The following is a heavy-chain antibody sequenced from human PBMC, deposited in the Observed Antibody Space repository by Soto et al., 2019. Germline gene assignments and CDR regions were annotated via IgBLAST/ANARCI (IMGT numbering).Heavy chain of an antibody. D-gene: IGHD2-2*01. J-gene: IGHJ4*02. CDR2: ISGSGGST. CDR1: GFTFNYYG. CDR3: AKGGGVSTSPFDY. Sequence: GGSLRLSCVASGFTFNYYGMSWVRQAPGKGLEWVSAISGSGGSTNYADSVKGRLTVSRDNARNTLHLQMNSLRAEDTAVYFCAKGGGVSTSPFDYWGQGTLVTVSS. V-gene: IGHV3-23*01.